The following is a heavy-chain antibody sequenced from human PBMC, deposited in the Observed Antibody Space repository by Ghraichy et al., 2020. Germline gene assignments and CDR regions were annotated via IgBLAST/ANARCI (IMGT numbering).Heavy chain of an antibody. V-gene: IGHV4-34*01. CDR3: ARGRGNRLGY. CDR2: INHSGST. Sequence: GSLRLSCAVYGGSFSGYYWSWIRQPPGKGLEWIGEINHSGSTNYNPPLKSRVTISVDTSKNQFSLKLSSVTAADTAVYYCARGRGNRLGYWGQGTLVTVSS. J-gene: IGHJ4*02. CDR1: GGSFSGYY. D-gene: IGHD2/OR15-2a*01.